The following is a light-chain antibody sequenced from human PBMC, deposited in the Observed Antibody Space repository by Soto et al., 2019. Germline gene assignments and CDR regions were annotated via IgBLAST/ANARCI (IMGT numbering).Light chain of an antibody. V-gene: IGKV3D-15*01. CDR2: GAS. CDR3: QQYNNWPPWT. J-gene: IGKJ1*01. Sequence: ERVMTQSPATLSVSPGERATLSCRASQSVGGDLAWYQQKPGQAPRLLIYGASSRATGIPDRFSGSGSGTEFTLTISSLLSEDFAVYYCQQYNNWPPWTFGQGTKVDIK. CDR1: QSVGGD.